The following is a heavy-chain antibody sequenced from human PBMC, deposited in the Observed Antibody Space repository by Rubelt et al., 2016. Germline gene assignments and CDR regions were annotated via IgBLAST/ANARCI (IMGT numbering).Heavy chain of an antibody. CDR2: VFHSGTT. V-gene: IGHV4-38-2*02. CDR1: GYSISHGYY. Sequence: QVQLQESGPGLVKTSETLSLTCTVSGYSISHGYYWGWIRQPPGKGLEWIGRVFHSGTTYYNPSLTGRVTISIDTSKNQFSLKLSSVIAADTAVYYCARIVEGGLWGGLYFDYWGQGTLATVSS. CDR3: ARIVEGGLWGGLYFDY. J-gene: IGHJ4*02. D-gene: IGHD3-16*01.